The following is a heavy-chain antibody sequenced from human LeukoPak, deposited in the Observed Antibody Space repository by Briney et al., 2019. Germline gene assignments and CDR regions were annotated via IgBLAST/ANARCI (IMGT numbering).Heavy chain of an antibody. CDR2: ISGSSNYI. Sequence: GGSLRLSCAASGFSFSTYSMNWVRQAPGKGPEWVSSISGSSNYIFYTDSVKGRFTISRDNAKNSLYLQMNSLRVEDTGMYFCARVSSVPTPRALDYWGQGTLVTVSS. J-gene: IGHJ4*02. D-gene: IGHD4/OR15-4a*01. CDR3: ARVSSVPTPRALDY. CDR1: GFSFSTYS. V-gene: IGHV3-21*01.